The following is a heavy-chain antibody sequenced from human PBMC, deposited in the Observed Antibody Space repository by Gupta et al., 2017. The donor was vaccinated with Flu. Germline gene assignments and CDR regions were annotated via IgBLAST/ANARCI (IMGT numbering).Heavy chain of an antibody. Sequence: EVQLVETGGDLIHPGGSLRLSCAVSGFSVKNSYISWVRQAPGKGLEWVALMYSAGYTEYADSVKGRFIISRDNSKNTLYLQMNSLRVEDTAIYYCARERGAPNYKYAMDVWGQGTTVTVSS. CDR1: GFSVKNSY. CDR3: ARERGAPNYKYAMDV. V-gene: IGHV3-53*02. D-gene: IGHD3-10*01. J-gene: IGHJ6*02. CDR2: MYSAGYT.